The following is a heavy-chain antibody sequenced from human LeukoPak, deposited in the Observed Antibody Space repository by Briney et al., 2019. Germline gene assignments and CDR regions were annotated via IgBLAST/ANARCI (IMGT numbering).Heavy chain of an antibody. CDR3: ARSGRYFETQ. Sequence: SETLSLTCAVYGGSLSGYYWSWIRQPPGKGVEWIGEIHHSGSTNYNASLKSRVTISVDTSKNQLSLKLSSVTAADTAVYYCARSGRYFETQWGQGTLVTVSS. D-gene: IGHD3-9*01. CDR1: GGSLSGYY. CDR2: IHHSGST. V-gene: IGHV4-34*01. J-gene: IGHJ4*02.